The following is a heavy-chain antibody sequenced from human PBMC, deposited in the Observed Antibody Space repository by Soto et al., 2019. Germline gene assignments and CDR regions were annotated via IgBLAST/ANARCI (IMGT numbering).Heavy chain of an antibody. CDR2: ISYDGSNK. Sequence: QVQLVESWGGVVQPGRSLRLSCAASGFTFSSYAMHWVRQAPGKGLEWVAVISYDGSNKYYADSVKGRLTISRDNSKNTLYLQMNSLRAEDTAVYYCARVAVEMATIHVFDYWGQGTLVTVSS. V-gene: IGHV3-30-3*01. D-gene: IGHD5-12*01. CDR3: ARVAVEMATIHVFDY. CDR1: GFTFSSYA. J-gene: IGHJ4*02.